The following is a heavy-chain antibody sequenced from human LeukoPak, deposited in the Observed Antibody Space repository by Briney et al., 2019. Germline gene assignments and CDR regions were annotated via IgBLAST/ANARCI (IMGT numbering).Heavy chain of an antibody. CDR3: ARPLRGYSGYDTCYYYYGMDV. J-gene: IGHJ6*02. Sequence: SVKVSCKASGGTFSSYAISWVRQAPGQGLEWMGGIIPIFGTANYAQKFQGRVTITADESTSTAYMELSSLRSEDTAVYYCARPLRGYSGYDTCYYYYGMDVWGQGTTVTVSS. CDR2: IIPIFGTA. CDR1: GGTFSSYA. V-gene: IGHV1-69*13. D-gene: IGHD5-12*01.